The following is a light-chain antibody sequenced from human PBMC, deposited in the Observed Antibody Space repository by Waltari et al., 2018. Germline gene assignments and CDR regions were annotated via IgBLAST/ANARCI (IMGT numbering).Light chain of an antibody. CDR3: SSYTSSSTQV. J-gene: IGLJ3*02. V-gene: IGLV2-14*03. CDR2: DVN. CDR1: SSDVGGYNY. Sequence: QSALTQPASVSGSPGKSITISCTGTSSDVGGYNYVSWYQQYPGKAPQLMIYDVNNRPSGVSNRFSGSKSGNTASLTISGLQAEDEADYYCSSYTSSSTQVFGGGTKLTVL.